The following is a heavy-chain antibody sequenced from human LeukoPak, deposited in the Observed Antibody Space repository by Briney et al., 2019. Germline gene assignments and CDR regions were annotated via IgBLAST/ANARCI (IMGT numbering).Heavy chain of an antibody. V-gene: IGHV4-34*01. CDR2: INHSGST. J-gene: IGHJ4*02. CDR3: ARRCRIGSGWFYDH. D-gene: IGHD6-19*01. Sequence: SETLSLTCAVYGGSFSGYYWTWIRQPPGKGREWLGEINHSGSTNYNPPLKSRVTISVDTSKNQISLKLSSVTAADTAVYYCARRCRIGSGWFYDHWGQGTLVTVSS. CDR1: GGSFSGYY.